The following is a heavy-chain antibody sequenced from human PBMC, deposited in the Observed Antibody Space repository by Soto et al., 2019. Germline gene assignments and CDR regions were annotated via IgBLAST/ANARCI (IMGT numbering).Heavy chain of an antibody. Sequence: GGSLRLSCAASGFTFSNYGMHWVLQAPGKGLDWVAFISDDGSNKYYADSMKGRFTMSRDNSKSTLYLQMNSLRVEDTAVYYCTKRRNVLRFLEWSSGMEVWGQGTTVTVYS. CDR3: TKRRNVLRFLEWSSGMEV. CDR2: ISDDGSNK. CDR1: GFTFSNYG. D-gene: IGHD3-3*01. V-gene: IGHV3-30*18. J-gene: IGHJ6*02.